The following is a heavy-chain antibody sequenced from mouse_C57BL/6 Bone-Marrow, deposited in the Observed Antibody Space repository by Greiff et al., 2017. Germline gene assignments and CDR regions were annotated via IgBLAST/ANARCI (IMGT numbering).Heavy chain of an antibody. CDR1: GFNIKDDY. V-gene: IGHV14-4*01. J-gene: IGHJ2*01. CDR3: TRNWDGYYFDY. CDR2: IDPENGDT. Sequence: EVQLQQSGAELVRPGASVKLSCTASGFNIKDDYMHWVKQRPEQGLEWIGWIDPENGDTEYASKFQGKATITADTSSNTAYLQLSSLTSEDTAVYYCTRNWDGYYFDYWGQGTTLTVSS. D-gene: IGHD4-1*01.